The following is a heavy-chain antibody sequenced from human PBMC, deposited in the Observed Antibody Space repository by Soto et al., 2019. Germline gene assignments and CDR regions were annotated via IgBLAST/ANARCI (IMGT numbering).Heavy chain of an antibody. D-gene: IGHD3-9*01. V-gene: IGHV3-23*01. CDR3: AKGPEYDILTGCDY. Sequence: EVQLLESGGGFVQPEESLRLSCAASGFTFSLSAMSWVRQAPGRGLDWVSSLSGGGSTTDYADSVKGRFTISRDNSKNTVHLQMNSLRAEYTAVYYCAKGPEYDILTGCDYWGQGALVTVSS. CDR1: GFTFSLSA. J-gene: IGHJ4*02. CDR2: LSGGGSTT.